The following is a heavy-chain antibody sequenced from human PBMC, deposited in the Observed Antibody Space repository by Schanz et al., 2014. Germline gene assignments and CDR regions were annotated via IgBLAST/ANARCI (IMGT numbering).Heavy chain of an antibody. D-gene: IGHD4-17*01. J-gene: IGHJ4*02. CDR2: ISHSGGSK. Sequence: EVQLVESGGGLVKPGGSLRLSCAASGFTFNSYAMTWVRQAPGKGLEWVSSISHSGGSKYYADSVKGRFTISRDNSKNILYLQMNSLRAEDTAVYYCARPRFDYGEVDYWGQGTLVTVSS. CDR1: GFTFNSYA. CDR3: ARPRFDYGEVDY. V-gene: IGHV3-23*04.